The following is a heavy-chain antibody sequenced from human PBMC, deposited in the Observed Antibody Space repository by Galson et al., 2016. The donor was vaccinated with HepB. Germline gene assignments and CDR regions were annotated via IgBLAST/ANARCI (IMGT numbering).Heavy chain of an antibody. V-gene: IGHV3-7*01. Sequence: SLRLSCAASGFTFSTSWMSWVRQAPGKGLEWVANIKPDGREKYYVDSVKGRFTISRDNAKNSLFLQVNSLRAEDTAVYYCAKDSSSALWGRGSLVTVSS. CDR2: IKPDGREK. J-gene: IGHJ2*01. D-gene: IGHD6-6*01. CDR1: GFTFSTSW. CDR3: AKDSSSAL.